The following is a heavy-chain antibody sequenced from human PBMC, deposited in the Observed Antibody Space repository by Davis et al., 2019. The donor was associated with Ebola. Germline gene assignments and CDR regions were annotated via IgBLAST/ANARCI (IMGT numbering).Heavy chain of an antibody. CDR1: GGSFSGYY. CDR3: ARHPAEYYYDSSGYYSVPRYFDY. CDR2: INHSGST. J-gene: IGHJ4*02. Sequence: SETLSLTCAVYGGSFSGYYWSWIRQPPGKGLEWIGEINHSGSTNYNPSLKSRVSISVDTSKNHFTLKLSSVTAADTAVYYCARHPAEYYYDSSGYYSVPRYFDYWGQGTLVTVSS. V-gene: IGHV4-34*01. D-gene: IGHD3-22*01.